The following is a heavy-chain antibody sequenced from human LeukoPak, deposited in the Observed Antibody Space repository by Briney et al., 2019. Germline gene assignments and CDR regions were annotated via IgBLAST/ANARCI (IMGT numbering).Heavy chain of an antibody. CDR3: TTDGGLKVNGDHPIYYYYYYGMDV. CDR2: IKSKTGGGTT. J-gene: IGHJ6*02. D-gene: IGHD4-17*01. V-gene: IGHV3-15*01. Sequence: GGPLRLSCAASGFTFSNYAMSWVRQAPGKGLEWVGRIKSKTGGGTTDYAAPVKGRFTISRDDSKNPLYLQMNSLKTEDTAVYYCTTDGGLKVNGDHPIYYYYYYGMDVWGQGTTVTVSS. CDR1: GFTFSNYA.